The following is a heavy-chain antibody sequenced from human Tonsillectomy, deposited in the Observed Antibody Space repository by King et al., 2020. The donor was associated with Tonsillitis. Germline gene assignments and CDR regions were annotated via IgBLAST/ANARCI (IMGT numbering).Heavy chain of an antibody. CDR1: GFTFSNYG. D-gene: IGHD4-23*01. Sequence: VQLVESGGGVVQPGRSLRLSCAASGFTFSNYGMHWVRQAPGKGLEWVAVTSYDGRTKYYADSVMGRFTISRDNSKYTLYLQMNFLRAEDTAVYYCARDSDYGGKSGFDYWGQGTLVTVSS. CDR2: TSYDGRTK. J-gene: IGHJ4*02. V-gene: IGHV3-33*05. CDR3: ARDSDYGGKSGFDY.